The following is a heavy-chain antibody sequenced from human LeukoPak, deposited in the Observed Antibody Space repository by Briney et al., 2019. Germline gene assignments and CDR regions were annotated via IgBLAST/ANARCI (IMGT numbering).Heavy chain of an antibody. CDR1: GFTLNSYL. V-gene: IGHV3-7*01. J-gene: IGHJ3*01. Sequence: GGSLRLSCAPSGFTLNSYLMSWVRQAPGRGLEWVANIKKDGSEESYLDSVKGRFTVSRDNAKNSLFLQMNSLRGEDTAVYYCARSNPNRNALDLWGQGTMVTISS. D-gene: IGHD4-11*01. CDR3: ARSNPNRNALDL. CDR2: IKKDGSEE.